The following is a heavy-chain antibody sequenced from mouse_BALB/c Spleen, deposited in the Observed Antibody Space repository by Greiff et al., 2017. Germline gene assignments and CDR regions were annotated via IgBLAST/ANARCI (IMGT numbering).Heavy chain of an antibody. CDR3: ARRGLDTMVSYFDY. J-gene: IGHJ2*01. CDR2: ISSGGSYT. CDR1: GFTFSSYA. Sequence: DVMLVESGGGLVKPGGSLKLSCAASGFTFSSYAMSWVRQTPEKRLEWVATISSGGSYTYYPDSVKGRFTISRDNAKNTLYLQMSSLRSEDTAMYYCARRGLDTMVSYFDYWGQGTTLTVSS. V-gene: IGHV5-9-1*01. D-gene: IGHD2-13*01.